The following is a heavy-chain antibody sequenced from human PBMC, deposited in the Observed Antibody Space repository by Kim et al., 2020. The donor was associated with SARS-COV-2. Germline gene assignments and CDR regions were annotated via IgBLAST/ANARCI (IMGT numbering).Heavy chain of an antibody. J-gene: IGHJ4*02. CDR1: GFTFSSYA. CDR2: ISYDGSNK. Sequence: GGSLRLSCAASGFTFSSYAMHWVRQAPGKGLEWVAVISYDGSNKYYADSVKGRFTISRDNSKNTLYLQMNSLRAEDTAVYYCAREGRWLQLHYYFDYWGQGTLVTVSS. V-gene: IGHV3-30*04. CDR3: AREGRWLQLHYYFDY. D-gene: IGHD5-12*01.